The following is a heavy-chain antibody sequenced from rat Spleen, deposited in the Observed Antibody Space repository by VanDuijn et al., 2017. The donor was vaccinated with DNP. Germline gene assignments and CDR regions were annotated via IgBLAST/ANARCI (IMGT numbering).Heavy chain of an antibody. CDR2: IHTRSGGT. CDR3: ARGGDGVWLAY. V-gene: IGHV1-43*01. Sequence: QIQLQRSGVELAKPGSSVKISCKASGYTFTSNYIGWIKQTTGQGLQYIGYIHTRSGGTNYNANFRGQATLAVDKSSSTAFMQLSSLTPDDSAVYYCARGGDGVWLAYWGQGTLVTVSS. D-gene: IGHD1-1*01. CDR1: GYTFTSNY. J-gene: IGHJ3*01.